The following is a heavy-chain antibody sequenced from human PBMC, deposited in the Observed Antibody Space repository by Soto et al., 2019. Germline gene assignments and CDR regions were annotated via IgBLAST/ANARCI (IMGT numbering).Heavy chain of an antibody. Sequence: GASVKVSCKASGGTFSSYAISWVRQAPGQGLEWMGGIIPIFGTANYAQKFQSRVTITADESTSTAYMELSSLRSEDTDVYYCARGEREDYGGNSVNWYFDYWGQGTLVTV. J-gene: IGHJ4*02. CDR3: ARGEREDYGGNSVNWYFDY. CDR2: IIPIFGTA. D-gene: IGHD4-17*01. CDR1: GGTFSSYA. V-gene: IGHV1-69*13.